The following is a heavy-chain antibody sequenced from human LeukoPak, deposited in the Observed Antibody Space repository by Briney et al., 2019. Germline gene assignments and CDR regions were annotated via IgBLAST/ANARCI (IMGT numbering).Heavy chain of an antibody. CDR2: VDPEDGET. V-gene: IGHV1-69-2*01. CDR3: AQTEGYCSGGSCYARDY. CDR1: GYTFTDYY. Sequence: ATVKISCKVSGYTFTDYYMHWVQQAPGKGLEWMGLVDPEDGETIYAEKFQGRVTITADTSTDTAYMELSSLRSEDTAVYYCAQTEGYCSGGSCYARDYWGQGTLVTVSS. J-gene: IGHJ4*02. D-gene: IGHD2-15*01.